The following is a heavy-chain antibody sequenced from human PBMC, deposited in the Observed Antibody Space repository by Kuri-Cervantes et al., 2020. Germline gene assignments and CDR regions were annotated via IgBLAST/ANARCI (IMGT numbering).Heavy chain of an antibody. Sequence: SCTVSVGSISSGSYYWSWIRQPAGKGLEWIGRIYTSGSTNYNPSLKSRVTISVDTSKNQFSLKLSSVTAADTAVYYCAKTLGYCSGGSCYSAEYWGQGTLVTVSS. CDR1: VGSISSGSYY. CDR3: AKTLGYCSGGSCYSAEY. J-gene: IGHJ4*02. CDR2: IYTSGST. V-gene: IGHV4-61*02. D-gene: IGHD2-15*01.